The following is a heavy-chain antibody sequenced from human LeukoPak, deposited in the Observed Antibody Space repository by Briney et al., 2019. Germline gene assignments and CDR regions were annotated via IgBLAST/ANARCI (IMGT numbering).Heavy chain of an antibody. V-gene: IGHV3-23*01. D-gene: IGHD3-22*01. CDR1: GFTFSSYA. Sequence: GGSLRLSCAASGFTFSSYAMSWVRQAPGKGLEWVSAISGSGGCTYYADSVKGRFTISRDNSKNTLYLQMNSLRAEDTAVYYCAKDRLSRGYYDSSGYYSLSGYWGQGTLVTVSS. CDR2: ISGSGGCT. J-gene: IGHJ4*02. CDR3: AKDRLSRGYYDSSGYYSLSGY.